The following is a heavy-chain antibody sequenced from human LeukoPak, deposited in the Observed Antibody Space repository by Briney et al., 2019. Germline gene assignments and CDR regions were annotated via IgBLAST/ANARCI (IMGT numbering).Heavy chain of an antibody. D-gene: IGHD2-15*01. CDR1: GFTFSSYA. CDR2: ISYDGSNK. V-gene: IGHV3-30-3*01. J-gene: IGHJ4*02. Sequence: GRSLRLSCAASGFTFSSYAMHWVRQAPGKGLEWVAVISYDGSNKYYADSVKGRFTISRDNSKNTLYLQMNSLRAEDTAVYYCARDGHLGYCSGGSCYWGYFDYWGQGTLVIVSS. CDR3: ARDGHLGYCSGGSCYWGYFDY.